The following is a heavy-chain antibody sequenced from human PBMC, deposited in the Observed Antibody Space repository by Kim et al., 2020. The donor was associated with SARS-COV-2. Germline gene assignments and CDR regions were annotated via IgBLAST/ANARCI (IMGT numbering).Heavy chain of an antibody. CDR2: ISSSSSTI. CDR3: ARDLGGGHDTLYDYYDSSGYYYPLDY. V-gene: IGHV3-48*02. CDR1: GFTFSSYS. Sequence: GGSLRLSCAASGFTFSSYSMNWVRQAPGKGLEWVSYISSSSSTIYYADSVKGRFTISRDNAKNSLYLQMNSLRDEDTAVYYCARDLGGGHDTLYDYYDSSGYYYPLDYWGQGTLVTVSS. J-gene: IGHJ4*02. D-gene: IGHD3-22*01.